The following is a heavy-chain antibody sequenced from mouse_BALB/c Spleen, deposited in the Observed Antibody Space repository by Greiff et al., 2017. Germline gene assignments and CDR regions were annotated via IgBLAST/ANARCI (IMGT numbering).Heavy chain of an antibody. D-gene: IGHD1-1*01. CDR1: GDSITSGC. CDR3: ARLTTVDYYAMDY. V-gene: IGHV3-8*02. J-gene: IGHJ4*01. CDR2: ISYSGST. Sequence: EVKLVESGPSLVKPSQTLSLTCSVTGDSITSGCWNWIRKFPGNKLEYMGYISYSGSTYYNPSLKSRISITRDTSKNQYYLQLNSVTTEDTATYYCARLTTVDYYAMDYWGQGTSVTVSS.